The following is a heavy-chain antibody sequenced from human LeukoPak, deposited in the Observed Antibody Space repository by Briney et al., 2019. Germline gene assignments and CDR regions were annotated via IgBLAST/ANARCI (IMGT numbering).Heavy chain of an antibody. J-gene: IGHJ3*02. CDR1: GGTISTSLYY. V-gene: IGHV4-39*01. D-gene: IGHD3-3*01. Sequence: SETLSLTCSVSGGTISTSLYYWGWIRQPPGKGLEWIGSLYYSGRTYYNPSLKSRVTISIDTSKNQFSLKLSSVTAADTAVYYCARGSRITIFGVVIRPGAFDIWGQGTMVTVSS. CDR2: LYYSGRT. CDR3: ARGSRITIFGVVIRPGAFDI.